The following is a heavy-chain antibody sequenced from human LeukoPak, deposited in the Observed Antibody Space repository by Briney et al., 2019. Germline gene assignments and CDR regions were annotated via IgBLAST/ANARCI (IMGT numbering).Heavy chain of an antibody. V-gene: IGHV3-20*04. J-gene: IGHJ4*02. CDR3: AAGDRNGWYFDY. D-gene: IGHD6-19*01. CDR1: GFTFEDHG. CDR2: INWNGGST. Sequence: GRSLRLSCAASGFTFEDHGMSWVRQVPGKGLEWVSGINWNGGSTGYADSVKGRFTISRDNAKNSLYLQMNSLRAEDTALYYCAAGDRNGWYFDYWGQGTLVTVSS.